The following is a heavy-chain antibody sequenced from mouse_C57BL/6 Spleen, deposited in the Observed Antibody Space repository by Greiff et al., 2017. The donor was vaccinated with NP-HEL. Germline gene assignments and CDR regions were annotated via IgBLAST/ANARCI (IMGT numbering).Heavy chain of an antibody. Sequence: VQLQQPGAELVRPGSSVKLSCKASGYTFTSYWMHWVKQRPIQGLEWIGNIDPSVSVTHYNQKFKDKATLTVDKSSSTAYMQLSSLTSEDSAVDYCARSRERGPFAYWGQGTLVTVSA. CDR1: GYTFTSYW. CDR2: IDPSVSVT. CDR3: ARSRERGPFAY. J-gene: IGHJ3*01. V-gene: IGHV1-52*01.